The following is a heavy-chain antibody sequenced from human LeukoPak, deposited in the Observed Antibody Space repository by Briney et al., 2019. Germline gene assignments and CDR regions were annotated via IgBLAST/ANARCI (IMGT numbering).Heavy chain of an antibody. CDR1: GFTVDSNY. Sequence: PGGSVRLSCAASGFTVDSNYLSWVRQAPGKGLEWVSTIYTGGNTYYAASVKGRFTISRDFSKNTVFLHMNSLRAEDTAMYYCARGDDSGYYDYFDYWGQGALVTVSS. D-gene: IGHD3-22*01. J-gene: IGHJ4*02. CDR2: IYTGGNT. V-gene: IGHV3-53*01. CDR3: ARGDDSGYYDYFDY.